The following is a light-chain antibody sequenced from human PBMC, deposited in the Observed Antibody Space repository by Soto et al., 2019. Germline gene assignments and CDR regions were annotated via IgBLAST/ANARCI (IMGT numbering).Light chain of an antibody. CDR1: QSVSSSN. CDR3: QQYGSSLIT. V-gene: IGKV3-20*01. J-gene: IGKJ5*01. Sequence: EIVLTQSPGTLSLSPGERATLSCRASQSVSSSNLAWYQQKPGQAPRLLIYGASTRATGIPDRFSGSGSGTDFTRTISRLEPEDFAVYYCQQYGSSLITFGQGTRLEIK. CDR2: GAS.